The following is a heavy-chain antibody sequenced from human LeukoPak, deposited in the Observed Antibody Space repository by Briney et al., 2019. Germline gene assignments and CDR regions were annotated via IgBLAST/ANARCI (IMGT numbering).Heavy chain of an antibody. CDR1: GFTFSSYN. Sequence: GGSLRLSCAASGFTFSSYNMNWVRQAPGKGLEWVSSISSSSSYIYYADSMKGRFTISRDNAKNSLYLQMNSLRAEDTAVYYCARGYSSGVEYWGQGTLSPSPQ. V-gene: IGHV3-21*01. CDR3: ARGYSSGVEY. CDR2: ISSSSSYI. D-gene: IGHD3-10*01. J-gene: IGHJ4*02.